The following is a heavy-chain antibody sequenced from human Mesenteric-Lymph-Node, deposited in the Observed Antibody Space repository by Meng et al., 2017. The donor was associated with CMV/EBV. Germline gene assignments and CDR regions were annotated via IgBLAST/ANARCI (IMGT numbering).Heavy chain of an antibody. Sequence: ASVKVSCKASGYTFTSYDINWVRQATGQGLEWMGWMNPNSGNTGYAQKFQGRVTMTRDTSISTAYMELSRLRSDDTAVYYCARDLRVAVTWGQGTLVTVSS. D-gene: IGHD6-19*01. V-gene: IGHV1-8*01. J-gene: IGHJ4*02. CDR3: ARDLRVAVT. CDR1: GYTFTSYD. CDR2: MNPNSGNT.